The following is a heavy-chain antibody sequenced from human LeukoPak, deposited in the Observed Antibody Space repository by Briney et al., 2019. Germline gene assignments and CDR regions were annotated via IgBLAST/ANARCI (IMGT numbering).Heavy chain of an antibody. CDR1: GFTFSSFE. D-gene: IGHD3-22*01. Sequence: GGSLRLSCAASGFTFSSFEMNWVRQAPGKGLEWLSYISSSGSAIYYADSVKGRFTISRDNAKNSLYLQMNSLRAEDTAVYFCARAYLAYSSDSSGNYYFDYWGQGTLVTVSS. CDR2: ISSSGSAI. J-gene: IGHJ4*02. CDR3: ARAYLAYSSDSSGNYYFDY. V-gene: IGHV3-48*03.